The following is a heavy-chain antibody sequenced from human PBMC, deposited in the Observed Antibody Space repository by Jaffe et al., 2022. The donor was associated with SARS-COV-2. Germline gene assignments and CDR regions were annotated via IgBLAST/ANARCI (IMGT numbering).Heavy chain of an antibody. J-gene: IGHJ3*02. CDR2: IYTSGST. V-gene: IGHV4-61*02. CDR3: ARDSYYDSSGYYPWDAFDI. CDR1: GGSISSGSYY. D-gene: IGHD3-22*01. Sequence: QVQLQESGPGLVKPSQTLSLTCTVSGGSISSGSYYWSWIRQPAGKGLEWIGRIYTSGSTNYNPSLKSRVTISVDTSKNQFSLKLSSVTAADTAVYYCARDSYYDSSGYYPWDAFDIWGQGTMVTVSS.